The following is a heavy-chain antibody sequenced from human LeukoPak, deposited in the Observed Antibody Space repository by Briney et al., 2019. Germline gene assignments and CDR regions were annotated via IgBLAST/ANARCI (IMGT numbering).Heavy chain of an antibody. D-gene: IGHD6-19*01. CDR2: INGDGKDT. V-gene: IGHV3-74*01. CDR3: ARGGSSGWSDYFDL. J-gene: IGHJ4*02. Sequence: GGSLRLSCAASGFILSTYWMHWVRQVPGKGLLWVSRINGDGKDTHYADSVKGRFTISRDNAKNMLYLQMNSLRVEDTGVYYCARGGSSGWSDYFDLWGQGALDTVSS. CDR1: GFILSTYW.